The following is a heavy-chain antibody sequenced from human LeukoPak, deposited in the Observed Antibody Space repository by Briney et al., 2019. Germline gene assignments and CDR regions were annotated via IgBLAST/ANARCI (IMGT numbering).Heavy chain of an antibody. J-gene: IGHJ3*02. CDR3: ARASGQNPPNYYDSSGYLGAFDI. CDR2: ISGSGDNT. Sequence: GGSLRLSCAASGFTFSNYAMSWVRQAPGKGLEWVSAISGSGDNTYYADSVKGRFTISRDNAKNSLYLQMNSLRAEDTAVYYCARASGQNPPNYYDSSGYLGAFDIWGQGTMVTVSS. CDR1: GFTFSNYA. D-gene: IGHD3-22*01. V-gene: IGHV3-23*01.